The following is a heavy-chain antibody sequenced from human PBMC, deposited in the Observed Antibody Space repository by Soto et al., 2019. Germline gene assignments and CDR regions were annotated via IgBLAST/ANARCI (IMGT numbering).Heavy chain of an antibody. J-gene: IGHJ5*02. V-gene: IGHV1-58*01. CDR2: IVVDGANT. D-gene: IGHD2-2*01. Sequence: ASGKVCCKASGFSFTRSAVQWVRQARGQRLEWIGWIVVDGANTNYAQKFQERVTITRDMSTSTAYMELSSLRSEDTAVYYCAADPFCSSTNCYNWFDPWGQGTLVPVSS. CDR3: AADPFCSSTNCYNWFDP. CDR1: GFSFTRSA.